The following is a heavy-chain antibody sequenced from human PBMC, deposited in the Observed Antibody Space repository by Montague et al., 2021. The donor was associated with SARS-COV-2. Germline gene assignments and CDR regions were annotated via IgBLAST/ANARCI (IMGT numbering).Heavy chain of an antibody. CDR1: GFSLSTSGMC. CDR3: ARRRYGSGSYYLDY. V-gene: IGHV2-70*01. CDR2: XDWDDDK. J-gene: IGHJ4*02. Sequence: PALVKPTQTLTLTCTSSGFSLSTSGMCVSWIRQPPGKALEWLALXDWDDDKYYSTSLKTRLTISKDTSKNQVVLTMTNMDPVDTATYYCARRRYGSGSYYLDYWGQGTLVTVSS. D-gene: IGHD3-10*01.